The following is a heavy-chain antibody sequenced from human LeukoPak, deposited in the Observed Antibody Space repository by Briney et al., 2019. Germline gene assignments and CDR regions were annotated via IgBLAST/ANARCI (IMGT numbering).Heavy chain of an antibody. D-gene: IGHD3-22*01. V-gene: IGHV3-74*01. Sequence: GGSLRLSCAASGFTVSSNYMSWVRQAPGKGLVWVSRINSDGSSTSYADSVKGRFTISRDNAKNTLYLQMNSLRAEDTAVYYCARGDYYDSSGYLPFDYWGQGTLVTVSS. CDR1: GFTVSSNY. CDR2: INSDGSST. J-gene: IGHJ4*02. CDR3: ARGDYYDSSGYLPFDY.